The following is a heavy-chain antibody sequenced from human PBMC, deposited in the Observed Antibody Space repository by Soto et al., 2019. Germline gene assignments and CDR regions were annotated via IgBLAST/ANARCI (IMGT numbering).Heavy chain of an antibody. V-gene: IGHV4-34*01. D-gene: IGHD4-17*01. CDR2: INHSGST. CDR3: ARRVTTNAFDI. CDR1: GGSFSGYY. J-gene: IGHJ3*02. Sequence: QVQLQQWGAGLLKPSETLSLTCAVYGGSFSGYYWSWIRQPPGKGLEWIGEINHSGSTNYHPSLKSRVTISVDTSKNQFSLKLSSVTAADTAVYYCARRVTTNAFDIWGQGTIVTVSS.